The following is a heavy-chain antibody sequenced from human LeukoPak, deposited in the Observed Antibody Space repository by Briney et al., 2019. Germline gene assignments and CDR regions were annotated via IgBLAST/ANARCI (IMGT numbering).Heavy chain of an antibody. CDR2: INSDGSST. V-gene: IGHV3-74*01. CDR1: GFTFSSYW. D-gene: IGHD1-26*01. CDR3: ARDSGSYWEDDAFDI. J-gene: IGHJ3*02. Sequence: GGSLRLSCAASGFTFSSYWMHWVRQAPGKGLVWVSRINSDGSSTSYADSVKGRFTISRDNAKNTLYLQMNSLRAEDTAVYYCARDSGSYWEDDAFDIWGQGTMVTVSS.